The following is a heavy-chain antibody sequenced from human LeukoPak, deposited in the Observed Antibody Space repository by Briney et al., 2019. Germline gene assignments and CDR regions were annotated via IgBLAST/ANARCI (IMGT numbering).Heavy chain of an antibody. CDR1: GGSISNYY. CDR3: ARDLLQQRVNNWFDR. J-gene: IGHJ5*02. Sequence: SETLSPTCTVSGGSISNYYWACIRQPPGKGLEWIGYIYYSGSTNYNPSLKSRVTISIDMYKNQFSLKLYSVTAADTAVYYCARDLLQQRVNNWFDRQGPGTLVTVSS. V-gene: IGHV4-59*01. CDR2: IYYSGST. D-gene: IGHD6-13*01.